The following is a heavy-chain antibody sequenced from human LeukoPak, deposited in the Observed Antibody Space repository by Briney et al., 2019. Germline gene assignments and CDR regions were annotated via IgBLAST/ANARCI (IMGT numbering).Heavy chain of an antibody. CDR2: ISHSGST. CDR1: GGSISSYY. Sequence: PSETLSLTCTVSGGSISSYYWSWIRQPPGKGLEWIGYISHSGSTYYNPSLKSRVTISVDTSKNQFSLRLSSVTAADTAVYYCARLAGATINFDYWGQGTLVTVSS. D-gene: IGHD2-15*01. V-gene: IGHV4-59*06. CDR3: ARLAGATINFDY. J-gene: IGHJ4*02.